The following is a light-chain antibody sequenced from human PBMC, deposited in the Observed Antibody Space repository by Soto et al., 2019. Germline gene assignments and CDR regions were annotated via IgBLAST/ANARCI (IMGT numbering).Light chain of an antibody. J-gene: IGKJ4*01. CDR2: EVS. Sequence: EIVLTQSPATLSLSPGERATLSCRASQTVSSSLAWYQQKPGQAPRLLIYEVSNRATGIPARFSASGSGADFTLTISSLEPGDFALYYCQQYENWPQLTFGGGTKV. V-gene: IGKV3-11*01. CDR1: QTVSSS. CDR3: QQYENWPQLT.